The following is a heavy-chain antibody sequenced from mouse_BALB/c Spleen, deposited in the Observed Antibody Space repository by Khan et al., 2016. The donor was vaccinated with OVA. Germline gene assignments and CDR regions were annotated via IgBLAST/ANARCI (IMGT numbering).Heavy chain of an antibody. J-gene: IGHJ3*01. D-gene: IGHD2-3*01. V-gene: IGHV5-12*02. CDR1: GFTFSDYY. CDR2: LSNRGTTT. CDR3: AREGDDGGLAY. Sequence: EVELVESGGGLVQPGGSLKLSCATSGFTFSDYYMYWVRQTPEKRLEWVAYLSNRGTTTYYPDTVRGRFTISRDNAKNTLYLQMSRLESEYTAMYYCAREGDDGGLAYWGQGTLVTVSA.